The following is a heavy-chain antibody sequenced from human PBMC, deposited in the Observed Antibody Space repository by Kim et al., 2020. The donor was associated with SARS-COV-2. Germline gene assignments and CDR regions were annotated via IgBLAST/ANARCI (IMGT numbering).Heavy chain of an antibody. Sequence: GGSLRLSCAASGFTFNYYHMSWIRQTPGKGLEWVSDIDNSGSAIYYTDSVKGRFTISRDNAKNALYLQMNSLRAEDTAGYYCARARAEDLDYGDSILRILQYGMDVWGQGTTVTVS. D-gene: IGHD4-17*01. V-gene: IGHV3-11*01. CDR2: IDNSGSAI. CDR1: GFTFNYYH. CDR3: ARARAEDLDYGDSILRILQYGMDV. J-gene: IGHJ6*02.